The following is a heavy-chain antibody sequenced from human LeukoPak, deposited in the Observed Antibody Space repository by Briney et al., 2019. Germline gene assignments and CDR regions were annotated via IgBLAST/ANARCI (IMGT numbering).Heavy chain of an antibody. CDR3: ARGGRFVGATSLFDY. D-gene: IGHD1-26*01. Sequence: GESLKISCKGSGYSFTSYWIGWVRQMPGKGLEWMGIIYPGDSDTRYSPSFQGQVTISVDKSISTAYLQWSSLKASDTAMYYCARGGRFVGATSLFDYWGQGTLVTVSS. V-gene: IGHV5-51*01. J-gene: IGHJ4*02. CDR1: GYSFTSYW. CDR2: IYPGDSDT.